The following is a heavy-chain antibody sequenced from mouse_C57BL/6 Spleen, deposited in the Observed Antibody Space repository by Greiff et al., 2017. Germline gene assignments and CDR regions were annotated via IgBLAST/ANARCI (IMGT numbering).Heavy chain of an antibody. CDR2: INPSTGGT. V-gene: IGHV1-42*01. D-gene: IGHD1-1*01. CDR1: GYSFTGYY. J-gene: IGHJ2*01. Sequence: VQLQQSGPELVKPGASVKISCKASGYSFTGYYMNWVKQSPEKSLEWIGEINPSTGGTTYNQKFKAKATLTVDKSSSTAYMQLKSLTSEDSAVYYCARYGYYGAPDYWGQGTTLTVSS. CDR3: ARYGYYGAPDY.